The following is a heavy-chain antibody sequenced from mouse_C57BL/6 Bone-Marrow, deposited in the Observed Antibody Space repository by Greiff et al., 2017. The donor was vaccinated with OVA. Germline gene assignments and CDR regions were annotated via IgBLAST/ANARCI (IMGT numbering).Heavy chain of an antibody. CDR1: GFTFSSYG. V-gene: IGHV5-6*02. J-gene: IGHJ4*01. Sequence: EVMLVESGGDLVKPGGSLKLSCAASGFTFSSYGMSWVRQTPDKRLEWVATISSGGSYTYYPDSVKGRFTISRDNAKNTLYLQMSSLKSEDTAMYYCARRAYYSNYDAMDYWGQGTSVTVSS. CDR3: ARRAYYSNYDAMDY. CDR2: ISSGGSYT. D-gene: IGHD2-5*01.